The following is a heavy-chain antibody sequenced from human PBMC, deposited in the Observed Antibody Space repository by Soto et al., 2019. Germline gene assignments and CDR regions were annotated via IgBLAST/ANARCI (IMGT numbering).Heavy chain of an antibody. CDR3: ARKGYSSSWYRYYYYGMDV. CDR1: GGSIIRGGYY. CDR2: IYYSGST. J-gene: IGHJ6*02. D-gene: IGHD6-13*01. Sequence: TLSLTCTVSGGSIIRGGYYWIWIRQHPGKGLEWIGYIYYSGSTYYNPSLKSRVTISVDTSKNQFSLKLSSVTAADTAVYYCARKGYSSSWYRYYYYGMDVWGQGTTVTVSS. V-gene: IGHV4-31*03.